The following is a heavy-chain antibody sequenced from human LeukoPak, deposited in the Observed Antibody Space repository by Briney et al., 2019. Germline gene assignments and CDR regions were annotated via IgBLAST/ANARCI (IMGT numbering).Heavy chain of an antibody. CDR3: ARGHLSSSWIFDP. CDR1: GYTFTSYD. V-gene: IGHV1-8*03. D-gene: IGHD6-13*01. Sequence: ASVKVSCKASGYTFTSYDINWVRQATGQGLEWMGWMNPNSGNTGYAQKFQGRVTITRNTSISTAYMELSSLRSEDTAAYYCARGHLSSSWIFDPWGQGTLVTVSS. J-gene: IGHJ5*02. CDR2: MNPNSGNT.